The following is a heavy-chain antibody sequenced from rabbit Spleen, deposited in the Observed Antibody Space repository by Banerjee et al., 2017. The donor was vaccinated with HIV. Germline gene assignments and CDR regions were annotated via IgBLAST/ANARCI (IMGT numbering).Heavy chain of an antibody. CDR1: GFSFSDRDV. Sequence: QEQLEESGGGLVKPEGSLTLTCKASGFSFSDRDVMCWVRQAPGKGLEWIACINTATGKAVYATWAKGRFTISSHNAQNSLYLQLNSLTDADTATYFCVREVAGRFGLWGPGTLVTVS. J-gene: IGHJ4*01. V-gene: IGHV1S45*01. CDR2: INTATGKA. D-gene: IGHD4-1*01. CDR3: VREVAGRFGL.